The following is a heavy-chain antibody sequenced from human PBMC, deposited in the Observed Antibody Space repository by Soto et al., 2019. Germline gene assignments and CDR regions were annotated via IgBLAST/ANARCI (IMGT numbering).Heavy chain of an antibody. CDR1: GFTFSSYA. CDR2: IRGSGGST. CDR3: AKGNVGYGSGSLGQH. D-gene: IGHD3-10*01. J-gene: IGHJ1*01. Sequence: EVQLLESGGGLVQPGGSLRLSCAASGFTFSSYAMSWVRQAPGKGLEWVSAIRGSGGSTYYADSVKGRFTISRDNYRNTLYLQMNSLRAEDRGVYYCAKGNVGYGSGSLGQHWGQGSLVTVSS. V-gene: IGHV3-23*01.